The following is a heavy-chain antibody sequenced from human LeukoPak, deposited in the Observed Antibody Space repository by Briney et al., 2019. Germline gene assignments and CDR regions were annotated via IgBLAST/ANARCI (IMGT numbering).Heavy chain of an antibody. CDR3: AKGRVRMTTVTPVDY. Sequence: GGSLRLSCAASGFTFSSYSMSWVRQPPGKGLEWVSAIYGSGGSTYYADSVKGRFTISRDNSKNTLYLQMNSLRAEDTAVYYCAKGRVRMTTVTPVDYWGQGTLVTVSS. CDR1: GFTFSSYS. CDR2: IYGSGGST. D-gene: IGHD4-11*01. V-gene: IGHV3-23*01. J-gene: IGHJ4*02.